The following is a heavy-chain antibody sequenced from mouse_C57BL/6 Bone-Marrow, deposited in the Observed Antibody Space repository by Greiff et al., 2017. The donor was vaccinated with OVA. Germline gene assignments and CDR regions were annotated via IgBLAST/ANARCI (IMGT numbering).Heavy chain of an antibody. Sequence: QVQLQQPGAELVKPGASVKLSCKASRYTFTSYWMHWVKQRPGQGLEWIGMIHPNSGSTNYNEKFKSKATLTVDKSSSTAYMQLSSLTSEDSAVYYCARGYYYGSAWFAYWGQGTLVTVSA. CDR2: IHPNSGST. V-gene: IGHV1-64*01. J-gene: IGHJ3*01. CDR3: ARGYYYGSAWFAY. D-gene: IGHD1-1*01. CDR1: RYTFTSYW.